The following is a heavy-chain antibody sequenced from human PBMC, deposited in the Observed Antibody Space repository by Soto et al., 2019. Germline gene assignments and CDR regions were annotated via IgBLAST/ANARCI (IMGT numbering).Heavy chain of an antibody. Sequence: PGGSLRLSWAASGFTFRSFAMSGVRQAPGKGLEWVSSISDSGDSTYYADSVKGRFTISRDNSKNTLYLQMNSLRAEDTAVYYCAKGPRSTYTSGWRYFEYWGQGTLVTVSS. CDR1: GFTFRSFA. CDR2: ISDSGDST. D-gene: IGHD6-19*01. V-gene: IGHV3-23*01. J-gene: IGHJ4*02. CDR3: AKGPRSTYTSGWRYFEY.